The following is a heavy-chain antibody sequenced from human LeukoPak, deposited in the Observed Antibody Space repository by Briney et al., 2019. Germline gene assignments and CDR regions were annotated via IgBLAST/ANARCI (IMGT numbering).Heavy chain of an antibody. Sequence: PSGTLSLTCTVSGGAISNDGYYWTWIRQLPGTGLEWIAYIYITGSTYYNPSLQSRVTMSLDTSKNQFSLELNSVTAADTAVYYCARSSSSWPDYFDYWGQGTLVTVSS. CDR3: ARSSSSWPDYFDY. J-gene: IGHJ4*02. CDR1: GGAISNDGYY. V-gene: IGHV4-31*03. CDR2: IYITGST. D-gene: IGHD6-13*01.